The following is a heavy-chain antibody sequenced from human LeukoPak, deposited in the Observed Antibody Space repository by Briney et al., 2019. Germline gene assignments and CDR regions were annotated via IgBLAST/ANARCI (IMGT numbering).Heavy chain of an antibody. D-gene: IGHD3-9*01. J-gene: IGHJ6*04. Sequence: ASVKVSCKASGYTFTSYYMHWVRQAPGQGLEWMGIINPSLGITSYAQKFQGRVTMTRDMSTRTVYMGLSSLRSEDTAVYYCARVGAYYDSLIGYYTLDKKVMDVWAKGTTVTVSS. CDR1: GYTFTSYY. CDR3: ARVGAYYDSLIGYYTLDKKVMDV. CDR2: INPSLGIT. V-gene: IGHV1-46*01.